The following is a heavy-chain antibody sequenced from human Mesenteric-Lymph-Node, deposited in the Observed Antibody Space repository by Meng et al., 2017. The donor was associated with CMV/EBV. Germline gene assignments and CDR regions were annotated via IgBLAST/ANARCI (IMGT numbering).Heavy chain of an antibody. CDR2: ISGSTTYI. D-gene: IGHD6-19*01. CDR3: ARGSGIAVAGRYYYYGMDV. V-gene: IGHV3-21*01. Sequence: GESLKISCAASGFTFSSYDMNWVRQAPGKGLEWVSSISGSTTYIYYADSVKGRFTISRDNAKNSLYLQMNSLRAEDTAVYYCARGSGIAVAGRYYYYGMDVWGQGTTVTVSS. J-gene: IGHJ6*02. CDR1: GFTFSSYD.